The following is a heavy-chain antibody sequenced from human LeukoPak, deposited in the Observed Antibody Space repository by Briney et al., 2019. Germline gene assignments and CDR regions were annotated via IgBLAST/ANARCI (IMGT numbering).Heavy chain of an antibody. CDR1: GFTFSDYY. D-gene: IGHD6-19*01. CDR3: ARDRSGGWYPETDY. V-gene: IGHV3-11*01. CDR2: ISSSGSTI. Sequence: GGSLRLSCAASGFTFSDYYMSWIRQAPGNGLEWVSYISSSGSTIYYADSVKGRFTISRDNAKNSLYLQMNSLRAEDTAVYYCARDRSGGWYPETDYWGQGTLVTVSS. J-gene: IGHJ4*01.